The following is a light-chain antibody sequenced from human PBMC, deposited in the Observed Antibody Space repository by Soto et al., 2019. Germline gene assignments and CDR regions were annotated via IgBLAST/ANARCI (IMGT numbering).Light chain of an antibody. Sequence: DIQMTQSPSTLSASVGDRVTITCRASQSISNWLAWYQQKPGKAPDLLIYDASSLESGVPSRFSGSGSGTEFTLTISSLQPDDFETYYCQQYNLYYQAFGKGTKV. V-gene: IGKV1-5*01. J-gene: IGKJ1*01. CDR3: QQYNLYYQA. CDR2: DAS. CDR1: QSISNW.